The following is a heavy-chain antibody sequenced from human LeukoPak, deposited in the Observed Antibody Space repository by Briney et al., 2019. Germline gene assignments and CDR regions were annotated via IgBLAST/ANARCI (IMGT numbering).Heavy chain of an antibody. CDR1: GFTFSSYA. J-gene: IGHJ6*02. V-gene: IGHV3-23*01. D-gene: IGHD6-19*01. Sequence: GGSLRLSCAASGFTFSSYAMSWVRQAPGKGLDWVSAISGSGDGTYYADSVKGRFTISRDNSKNTLYLQINSLRAEDTAVYYCAKDSRIAVAGTPVSWGMDVWGQGTTVTVSS. CDR3: AKDSRIAVAGTPVSWGMDV. CDR2: ISGSGDGT.